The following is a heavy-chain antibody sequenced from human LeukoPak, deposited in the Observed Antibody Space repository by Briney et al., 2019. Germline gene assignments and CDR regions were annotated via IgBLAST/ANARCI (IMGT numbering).Heavy chain of an antibody. CDR1: GFTFTNYA. CDR3: AKWGDYDILTGYYVPDY. V-gene: IGHV3-23*01. CDR2: ITGSDGSS. Sequence: PGGSLRLSCVASGFTFTNYAMSWVRQAPGKGLEWVSAITGSDGSSYYADFVKGRFTISRDNSKNTLYLQVNSLRAEDTAVYYCAKWGDYDILTGYYVPDYWGQGTLVTASS. D-gene: IGHD3-9*01. J-gene: IGHJ4*02.